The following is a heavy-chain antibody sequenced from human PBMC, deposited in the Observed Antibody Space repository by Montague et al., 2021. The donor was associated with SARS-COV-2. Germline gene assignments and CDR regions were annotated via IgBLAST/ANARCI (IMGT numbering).Heavy chain of an antibody. CDR3: AIYTVATNRRGWFDP. J-gene: IGHJ5*02. Sequence: SLRLSCAASGFSFSSYDMSWVRQAPGKGLEWVSALSSSWDSTFYADSVQGRFTISRDNRKKTLYLQMNSLRAEDTAVYHCAIYTVATNRRGWFDPWGQGSLVTVSS. V-gene: IGHV3-23*01. D-gene: IGHD6-19*01. CDR2: LSSSWDST. CDR1: GFSFSSYD.